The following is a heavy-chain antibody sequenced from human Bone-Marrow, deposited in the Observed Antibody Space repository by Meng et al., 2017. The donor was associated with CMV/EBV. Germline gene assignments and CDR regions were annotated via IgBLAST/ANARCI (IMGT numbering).Heavy chain of an antibody. CDR3: AKVGGITGMSVLDV. Sequence: GESLKISCAASGFAFSSYALHWVRRAPGKGLEWVSVFYRGGSTYYADSVKGRFTISRVNSRNTLYLQMNSLRAEDTAVYYCAKVGGITGMSVLDVWGQGTTVTVSS. J-gene: IGHJ6*02. V-gene: IGHV3-53*01. CDR2: FYRGGST. CDR1: GFAFSSYA. D-gene: IGHD1-20*01.